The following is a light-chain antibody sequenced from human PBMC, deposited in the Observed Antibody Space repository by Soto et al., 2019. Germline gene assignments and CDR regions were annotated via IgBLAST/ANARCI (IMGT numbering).Light chain of an antibody. CDR1: QSISTD. J-gene: IGKJ2*01. V-gene: IGKV3-15*01. Sequence: EIVMTQSPATLSVSPGERATLSCRASQSISTDLAWYQQKPGQPPRRLIYSASTRATGVPSRFTGSGSGAQFPLTICGLQSEECAVYACQQGHNWPLTFGQGNRLEI. CDR3: QQGHNWPLT. CDR2: SAS.